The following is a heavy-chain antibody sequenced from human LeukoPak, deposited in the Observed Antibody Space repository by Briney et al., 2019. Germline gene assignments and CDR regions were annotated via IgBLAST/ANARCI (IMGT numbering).Heavy chain of an antibody. CDR1: GFTFSSYA. D-gene: IGHD2/OR15-2a*01. CDR3: AKVLTASRYFDY. V-gene: IGHV3-23*01. J-gene: IGHJ4*02. CDR2: ISGSGGST. Sequence: GGSLRLSCAASGFTFSSYAMSGVRQAPGKGLEWVSAISGSGGSTYYADSAKGRFTISIDNSKNTVYLQMNSLRAEDTAVYYCAKVLTASRYFDYWGQGTLVTVSS.